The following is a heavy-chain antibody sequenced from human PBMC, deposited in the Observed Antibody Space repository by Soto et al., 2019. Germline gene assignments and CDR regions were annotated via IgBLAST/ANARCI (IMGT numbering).Heavy chain of an antibody. J-gene: IGHJ4*02. CDR1: GDSMSGYY. CDR3: ARDREPGSR. CDR2: IHYTGTT. D-gene: IGHD1-26*01. V-gene: IGHV4-59*01. Sequence: PSETLSLTCTVSGDSMSGYYWSWIRQPPGKGLEWIGCIHYTGTTNYSPSLKSRVTISLDTSQNQFSLMLSSVTLADTAVYYCARDREPGSRWGQGTLLTVSS.